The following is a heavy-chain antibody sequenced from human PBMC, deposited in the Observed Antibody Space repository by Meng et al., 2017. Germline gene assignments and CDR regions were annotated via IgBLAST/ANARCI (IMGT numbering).Heavy chain of an antibody. D-gene: IGHD5-24*01. CDR2: IYHSGST. J-gene: IGHJ4*02. CDR3: ARSTLERWLQLRYFDY. CDR1: GGSISSSNW. V-gene: IGHV4-4*02. Sequence: SCAVSGGSISSSNWWSWVRQPPGKGLEWIGEIYHSGSTNYNPSLKSRVTISVDTSKNQFSLKLSSVTAADTAVYYCARSTLERWLQLRYFDYWGQGTLVTVSS.